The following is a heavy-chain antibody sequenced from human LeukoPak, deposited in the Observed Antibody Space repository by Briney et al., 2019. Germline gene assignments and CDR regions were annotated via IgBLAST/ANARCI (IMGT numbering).Heavy chain of an antibody. V-gene: IGHV1-2*02. Sequence: ASVKVSCKASGYTFTGYYMHWVRQAPGQGLEWMGWINPNSGGTNYAQKFQDSVTMTRDTSISTAYMELSRLRSDDTDVYYCAREYYNDSMGFDYWGQGTLVTVSS. CDR2: INPNSGGT. J-gene: IGHJ4*02. CDR1: GYTFTGYY. CDR3: AREYYNDSMGFDY. D-gene: IGHD3-22*01.